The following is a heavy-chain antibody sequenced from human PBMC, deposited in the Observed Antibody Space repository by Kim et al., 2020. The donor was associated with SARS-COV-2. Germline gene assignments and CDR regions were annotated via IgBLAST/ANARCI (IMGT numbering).Heavy chain of an antibody. V-gene: IGHV3-23*01. CDR2: T. CDR3: AKLGSSRWADY. Sequence: TYYANALKGRFTVSRNNAKNTLYLQMNSLRAEATAVYYCAKLGSSRWADYCDQGTLVTVSS. D-gene: IGHD6-13*01. J-gene: IGHJ4*02.